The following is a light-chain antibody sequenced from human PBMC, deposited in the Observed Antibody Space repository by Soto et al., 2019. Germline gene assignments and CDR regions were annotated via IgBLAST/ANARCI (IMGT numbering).Light chain of an antibody. J-gene: IGLJ2*01. CDR3: CSYSGSATMI. CDR1: SSDVGSYDL. Sequence: QSVLTQPASVSGSPGQSITISCTGTSSDVGSYDLVSWFQHHPGEAPKLMIYEGTKRPSGVSNRFSGSKSGNTASLTISGLQTEDEADYYCCSYSGSATMIFGGGTKLTVL. V-gene: IGLV2-23*01. CDR2: EGT.